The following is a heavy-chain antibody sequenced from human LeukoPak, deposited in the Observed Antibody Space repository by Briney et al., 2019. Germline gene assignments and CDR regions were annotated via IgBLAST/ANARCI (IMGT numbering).Heavy chain of an antibody. J-gene: IGHJ4*02. CDR3: ASSLLAARRNN. CDR1: GFTFSSYW. Sequence: GGSLRLSCAASGFTFSSYWMHWVRQAPGKGLVWVSRINSDGSSTSCADSVKGRFTISRDNAKNTLYLQMNSLRAEDTAVYYCASSLLAARRNNWGQGTLVTVSS. V-gene: IGHV3-74*01. CDR2: INSDGSST. D-gene: IGHD6-6*01.